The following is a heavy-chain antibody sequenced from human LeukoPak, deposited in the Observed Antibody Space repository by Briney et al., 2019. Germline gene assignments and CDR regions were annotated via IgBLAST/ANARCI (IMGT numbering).Heavy chain of an antibody. D-gene: IGHD3-22*01. CDR3: ALAGPPTYYYDSSGSYYFDY. CDR2: INPNSGGT. Sequence: ASVKVSCKASGYTFTGYYMHWVRQAPGQGLEWMGWINPNSGGTNYAQKFQGRVTMTRDTSISTAYMELSRLRSDDTAVYYCALAGPPTYYYDSSGSYYFDYWDQGTLVTVSS. J-gene: IGHJ4*02. V-gene: IGHV1-2*02. CDR1: GYTFTGYY.